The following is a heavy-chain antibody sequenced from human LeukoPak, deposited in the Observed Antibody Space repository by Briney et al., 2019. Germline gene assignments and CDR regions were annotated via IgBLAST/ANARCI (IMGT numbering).Heavy chain of an antibody. CDR1: GYSYTNYW. V-gene: IGHV5-51*01. J-gene: IGHJ3*02. D-gene: IGHD3-10*01. CDR3: ASRGGPGSIDASDI. Sequence: GESLKISCKGSGYSYTNYWIGWVRQMPGKGLEWMGSVYPGDSDTRYSPSFQGQVTISADKSISTAYLQWGSLKASDTAMYYCASRGGPGSIDASDIWGQGTMVTVSS. CDR2: VYPGDSDT.